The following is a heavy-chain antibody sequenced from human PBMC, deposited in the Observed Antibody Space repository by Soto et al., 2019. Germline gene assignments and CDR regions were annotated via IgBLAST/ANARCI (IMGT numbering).Heavy chain of an antibody. CDR3: TREAYVVVTHMDV. J-gene: IGHJ6*02. D-gene: IGHD2-21*02. CDR1: GYAFSSYD. CDR2: MNPNICNT. V-gene: IGHV1-8*01. Sequence: ASVKVYCKASGYAFSSYDIHWVRQATGQVLEWMGWMNPNICNTCYAQKXHVRVTIXSXTSXSTAYMELSSLRSEDTAVYYCTREAYVVVTHMDVWGQGTTVTVSS.